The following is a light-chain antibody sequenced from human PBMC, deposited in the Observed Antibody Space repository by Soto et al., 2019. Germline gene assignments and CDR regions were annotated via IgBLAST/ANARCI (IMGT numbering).Light chain of an antibody. CDR2: GNS. Sequence: QSVLTQPPSVFGAPGQRVTISCTGSSSNIGAGYDVHWYQQLPGTAPKLLIYGNSNRPSGVPDRFSGSKSGTSASLAITGLQAEDEGDYYCQSYDSSLSGHVVFGGGTKLTVL. V-gene: IGLV1-40*01. CDR1: SSNIGAGYD. CDR3: QSYDSSLSGHVV. J-gene: IGLJ2*01.